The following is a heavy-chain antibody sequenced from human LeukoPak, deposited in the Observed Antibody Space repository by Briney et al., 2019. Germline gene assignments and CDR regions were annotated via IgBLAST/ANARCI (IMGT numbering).Heavy chain of an antibody. CDR1: GFTFSSYE. V-gene: IGHV3-48*03. Sequence: GGSLRLSCAASGFTFSSYEMNWVRQAPGKGLEWVSYVSSSGSTIYYADSVKGRFTISRDNAKNSLYLQMNSLGAEDTAVYYCAELGITMIGGVWGKGTTVTISS. CDR3: AELGITMIGGV. J-gene: IGHJ6*04. D-gene: IGHD3-10*02. CDR2: VSSSGSTI.